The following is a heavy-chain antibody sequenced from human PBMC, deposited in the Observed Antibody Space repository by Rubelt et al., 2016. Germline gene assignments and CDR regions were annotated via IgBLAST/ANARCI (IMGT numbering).Heavy chain of an antibody. CDR2: IFYSGST. J-gene: IGHJ4*02. Sequence: GKGLEWIGYIFYSGSTNYNPSLKSRVTISVDTSKNQSSLRLTSVTAADTAIYYCARHMITFGGIIVPYDYWGQGILVTVSS. V-gene: IGHV4-59*08. CDR3: ARHMITFGGIIVPYDY. D-gene: IGHD3-16*02.